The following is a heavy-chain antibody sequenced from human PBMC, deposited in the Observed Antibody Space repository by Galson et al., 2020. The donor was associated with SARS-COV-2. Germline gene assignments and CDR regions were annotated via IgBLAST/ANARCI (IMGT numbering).Heavy chain of an antibody. Sequence: SETLSLTCTVSGGSISSGGYYWSWIRQHPGKGLEWIGYIYYSGSTYYNPSLKSRVTISVDTSKNQFSLKLSSVTAADTAVYYCARASYYDILTGGGFDPWGQGTLVTVSS. CDR1: GGSISSGGYY. D-gene: IGHD3-9*01. CDR3: ARASYYDILTGGGFDP. CDR2: IYYSGST. V-gene: IGHV4-31*03. J-gene: IGHJ5*02.